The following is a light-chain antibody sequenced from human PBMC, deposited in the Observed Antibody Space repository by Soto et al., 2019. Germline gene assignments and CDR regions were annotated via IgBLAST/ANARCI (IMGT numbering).Light chain of an antibody. V-gene: IGLV4-69*01. CDR2: VNSDGSH. J-gene: IGLJ3*02. CDR3: QTWGTGIRV. CDR1: SGHSSYA. Sequence: QSVLTQLPSASASLGASVKLTCTLSSGHSSYAIAWHQQQPEKGPRYLMKVNSDGSHSKGDGIPDRFSGSSSGAERYLTISRLQSEDEADYYCQTWGTGIRVFGGGTKLTVL.